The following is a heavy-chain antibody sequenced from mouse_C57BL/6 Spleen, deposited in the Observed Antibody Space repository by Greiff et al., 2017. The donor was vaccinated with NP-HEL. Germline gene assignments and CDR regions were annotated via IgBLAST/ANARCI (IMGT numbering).Heavy chain of an antibody. Sequence: QVQLKQSGPELVKPGASVKISCKASGYAFSTSWMNWVKQRPGKGLEWIGRIYPGDGDTNYNGKFKGKATLTADKSSSTAYMQLSSLTSEDSAVYFCAMGSGYVNYAMDYWGQGTSVTVSS. J-gene: IGHJ4*01. CDR2: IYPGDGDT. V-gene: IGHV1-82*01. D-gene: IGHD3-2*02. CDR3: AMGSGYVNYAMDY. CDR1: GYAFSTSW.